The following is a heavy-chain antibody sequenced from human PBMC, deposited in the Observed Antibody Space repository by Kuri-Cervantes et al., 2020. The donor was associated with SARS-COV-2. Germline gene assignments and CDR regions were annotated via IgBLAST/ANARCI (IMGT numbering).Heavy chain of an antibody. J-gene: IGHJ6*02. V-gene: IGHV3-74*01. CDR1: GFTFSTYW. Sequence: LSLTCAASGFTFSTYWMHWVRQAPGKGLVWVSRINSDGSSRSYADSVKGRFTISRDNAKNTLFLQMNSLRAEDTAVYYCARDRYDFWSGLGYYYYGMDVWGQGTTVTVSS. CDR3: ARDRYDFWSGLGYYYYGMDV. CDR2: INSDGSSR. D-gene: IGHD3-3*01.